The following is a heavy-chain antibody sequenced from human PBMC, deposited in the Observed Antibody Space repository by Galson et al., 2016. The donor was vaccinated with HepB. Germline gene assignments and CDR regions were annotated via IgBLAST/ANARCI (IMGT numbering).Heavy chain of an antibody. Sequence: SLRLSCAASGFSFRSYGVHWVRQAPGKGLEWVAVIWYDGSNKHYADSVKGRFTISRDNSENTLYLQMNSLRAEDTAVYYCARDGPVVFRISGHAFDIWGQGTMVTVSS. CDR2: IWYDGSNK. D-gene: IGHD3-10*01. J-gene: IGHJ3*02. V-gene: IGHV3-33*01. CDR1: GFSFRSYG. CDR3: ARDGPVVFRISGHAFDI.